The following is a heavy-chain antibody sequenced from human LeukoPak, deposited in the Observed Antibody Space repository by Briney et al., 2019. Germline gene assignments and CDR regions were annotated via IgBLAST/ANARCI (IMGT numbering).Heavy chain of an antibody. V-gene: IGHV4-61*02. CDR3: AREEYSSSPGFDY. D-gene: IGHD6-6*01. Sequence: PSQTLSLTCTVSGGSISGGGYYWSWIRQPAGKGLEWIGRIYTSGSTNYNPSLKSRVTISVDTSKNQFSLKLSSVTAADTAVYYCAREEYSSSPGFDYWGQGTLVTVSS. CDR2: IYTSGST. J-gene: IGHJ4*02. CDR1: GGSISGGGYY.